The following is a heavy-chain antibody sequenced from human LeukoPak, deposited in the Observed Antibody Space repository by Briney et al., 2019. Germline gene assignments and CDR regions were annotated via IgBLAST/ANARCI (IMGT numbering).Heavy chain of an antibody. CDR1: GFTFSSYG. V-gene: IGHV3-33*06. J-gene: IGHJ4*02. CDR2: IWYDGSNK. Sequence: GGSLRLSCAASGFTFSSYGMHWVRQAPGKGLEWVAVIWYDGSNKYYADSVKGRFTISRDNSKNTLYLQMNSLRAEDTAVYYCAKDPRIAEVYWDQGTLVTVSS. CDR3: AKDPRIAEVY. D-gene: IGHD2-15*01.